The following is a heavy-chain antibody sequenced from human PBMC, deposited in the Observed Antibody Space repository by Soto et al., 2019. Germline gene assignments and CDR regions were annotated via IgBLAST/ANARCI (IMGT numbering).Heavy chain of an antibody. CDR3: AGAYSSSQDYYYYYMDV. D-gene: IGHD6-6*01. CDR2: IIPILGIA. Sequence: QVQLVQSGAEVKKPGSSLKVSCKASGGTFSSYTISWVRQAPGQGLEWMGRIIPILGIANYAQKFQGRVTITADKSTSTVYMELSSLRSEDTAVYYCAGAYSSSQDYYYYYMDVWGKGTTVTVSS. CDR1: GGTFSSYT. J-gene: IGHJ6*03. V-gene: IGHV1-69*02.